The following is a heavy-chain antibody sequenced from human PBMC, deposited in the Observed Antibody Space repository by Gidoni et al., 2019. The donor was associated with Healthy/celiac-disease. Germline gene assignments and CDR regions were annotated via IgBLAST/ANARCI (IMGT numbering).Heavy chain of an antibody. Sequence: QVQLVESGGGVVQPGGSLRLPCAASGFTFSSYGMHWVRQATGKGLGWVAFIRYDGSNKDYADSVKGRFTISRDNSKNTLYLQMNSLRAEDTAVYYCAKDLIAARPVYYFDYWGQGTLVTVSS. CDR2: IRYDGSNK. CDR3: AKDLIAARPVYYFDY. D-gene: IGHD6-6*01. V-gene: IGHV3-30*02. CDR1: GFTFSSYG. J-gene: IGHJ4*02.